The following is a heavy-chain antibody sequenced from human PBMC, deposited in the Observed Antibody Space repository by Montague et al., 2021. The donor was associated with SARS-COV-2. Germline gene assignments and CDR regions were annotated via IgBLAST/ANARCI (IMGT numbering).Heavy chain of an antibody. CDR3: ARHYGSGFDY. CDR2: IFYTWTT. Sequence: SETLSLTCTVSGGSISSSSYHWGWIRQPPGKGLEWMGNIFYTWTTDYNPSLRSRVTIFVDTSKNQFSLRLTSVVAADTPVYYCARHYGSGFDYWGQGTLLTVSS. CDR1: GGSISSSSYH. J-gene: IGHJ4*02. V-gene: IGHV4-39*01. D-gene: IGHD3-10*01.